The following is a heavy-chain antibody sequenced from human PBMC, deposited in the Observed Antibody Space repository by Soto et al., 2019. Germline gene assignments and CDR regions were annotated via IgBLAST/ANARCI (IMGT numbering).Heavy chain of an antibody. CDR1: GFSFSDHN. J-gene: IGHJ1*01. CDR2: SNDKGKSYTA. Sequence: EVQLVESGGGSVQPGGSLRLSCTASGFSFSDHNMDWVRQTPGKGLEWIGRSNDKGKSYTAEYAASVRGRFTISRDETKNLLYLQMDSLKTEDTAVYYCCRVYNGSLANYFQYWGQGTLVTVSS. CDR3: CRVYNGSLANYFQY. V-gene: IGHV3-72*01. D-gene: IGHD1-1*01.